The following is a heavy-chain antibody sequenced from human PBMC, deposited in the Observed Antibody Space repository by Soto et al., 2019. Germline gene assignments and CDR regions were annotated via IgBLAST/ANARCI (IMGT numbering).Heavy chain of an antibody. Sequence: QVQLVQSGAEVKKPGASVKVSCQASGYTFTNYAISWVRQAPGQGLEWMGWISASTRNTDHAQKFQGRVTMTIDTSTNTANMELRSLRSDDTAVYYCARCYCSVGSCYACWHFDLWGRGTLVTVSS. V-gene: IGHV1-18*01. J-gene: IGHJ2*01. CDR3: ARCYCSVGSCYACWHFDL. D-gene: IGHD2-15*01. CDR1: GYTFTNYA. CDR2: ISASTRNT.